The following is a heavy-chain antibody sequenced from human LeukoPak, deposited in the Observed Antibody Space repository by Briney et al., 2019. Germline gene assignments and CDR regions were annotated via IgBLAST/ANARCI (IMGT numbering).Heavy chain of an antibody. V-gene: IGHV3-30*18. D-gene: IGHD1-26*01. Sequence: GGSLRLSCAASGFTFSSYGMHWVRQAPGKGLEWVAVISYDESFKYYSDSVKGRFTISRDNSKNTLYLQMSSLTAADTAVYYCAKDRSIGTYYTFDHWGQGTLVTVSS. CDR3: AKDRSIGTYYTFDH. CDR1: GFTFSSYG. CDR2: ISYDESFK. J-gene: IGHJ4*02.